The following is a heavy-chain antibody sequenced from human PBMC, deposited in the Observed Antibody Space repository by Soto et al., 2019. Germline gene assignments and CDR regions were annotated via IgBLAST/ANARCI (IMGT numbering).Heavy chain of an antibody. CDR3: ARAGLPPRDYYYYYGMDV. V-gene: IGHV3-33*01. CDR1: GFTFSSYG. CDR2: IWYDGSNK. J-gene: IGHJ6*02. D-gene: IGHD6-25*01. Sequence: QVQLVESGGGVVQPGRSLRLSCAASGFTFSSYGMHWVRQAPGKGLEWVAVIWYDGSNKYYADSVKGRFTISRDNSKNTLYLQMNSLRAEDTAVYYCARAGLPPRDYYYYYGMDVWGQGTTVTVSS.